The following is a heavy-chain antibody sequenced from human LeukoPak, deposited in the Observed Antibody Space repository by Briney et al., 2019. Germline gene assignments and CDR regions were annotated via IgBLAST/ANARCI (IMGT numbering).Heavy chain of an antibody. J-gene: IGHJ4*02. CDR3: ARLPPRRGGYSSSWYKGFDY. Sequence: SETLSLTCAAYGGSFSGYYWSWIRQPPGKGLEWIGEINHSGSTNYNPSLKSRVTISVDTSKNQFSLKLSSVTAADTAVYYCARLPPRRGGYSSSWYKGFDYWGQGTLVTVSS. V-gene: IGHV4-34*01. CDR2: INHSGST. D-gene: IGHD6-13*01. CDR1: GGSFSGYY.